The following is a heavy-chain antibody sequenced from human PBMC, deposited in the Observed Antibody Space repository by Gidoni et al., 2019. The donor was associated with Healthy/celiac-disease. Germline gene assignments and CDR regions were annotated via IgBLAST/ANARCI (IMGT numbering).Heavy chain of an antibody. V-gene: IGHV3-49*02. CDR2: T. D-gene: IGHD2-8*02. CDR3: TRVFTESYYYYYMDV. J-gene: IGHJ6*03. Sequence: TEYAASVKGKFTISRDDSKSIDYLQMNSLKTEDTAVYYCTRVFTESYYYYYMDVWGKGTTVTVSS.